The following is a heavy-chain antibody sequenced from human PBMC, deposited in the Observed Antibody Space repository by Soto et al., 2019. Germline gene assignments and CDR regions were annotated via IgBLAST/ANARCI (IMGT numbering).Heavy chain of an antibody. D-gene: IGHD3-10*01. Sequence: SETLSLTCTVSGGSISSYYWIWIRQPPGKGLEWIAFIYYSGSTNYNPSLKSRVCISVDTSKNQLSLKLSSVTAADTGVYYWARVARGSKLIGYYHYMDVWGKGTTVTVSS. CDR1: GGSISSYY. CDR3: ARVARGSKLIGYYHYMDV. CDR2: IYYSGST. V-gene: IGHV4-59*01. J-gene: IGHJ6*03.